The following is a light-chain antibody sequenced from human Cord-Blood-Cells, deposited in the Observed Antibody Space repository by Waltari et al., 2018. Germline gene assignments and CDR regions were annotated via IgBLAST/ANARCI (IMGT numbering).Light chain of an antibody. J-gene: IGLJ3*02. V-gene: IGLV1-47*01. CDR1: SSNTGSNY. Sequence: QSVLTQPPSASGTPGPRVTIPCSGSSSNTGSNYVSWYQQLPGTAPKLLIYRNNQRPSGVPDRFSGSKSGTSASLAISGLRSEDEADYYCAAWDDSLSGLVFGGGTKLTVL. CDR2: RNN. CDR3: AAWDDSLSGLV.